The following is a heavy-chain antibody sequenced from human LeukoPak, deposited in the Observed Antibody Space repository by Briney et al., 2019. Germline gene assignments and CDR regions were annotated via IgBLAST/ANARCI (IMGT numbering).Heavy chain of an antibody. CDR3: ARGMSGSYYYYYYYMDV. Sequence: GASVKVSCKASGYTFTSYGISWVRQAPGQGLEWMGWISAYNGNTNYAQKLQGRVTMTRDTSISTAYMELSRLRSDDTAVYYCARGMSGSYYYYYYYMDVWGKGTTVTVSS. D-gene: IGHD5-12*01. CDR1: GYTFTSYG. V-gene: IGHV1-18*01. J-gene: IGHJ6*03. CDR2: ISAYNGNT.